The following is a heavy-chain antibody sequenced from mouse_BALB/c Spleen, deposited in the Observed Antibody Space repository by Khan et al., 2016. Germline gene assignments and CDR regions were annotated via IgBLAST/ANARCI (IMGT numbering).Heavy chain of an antibody. Sequence: EVELVESGGGLVKPGGSLKLSCAASGFTFSDYYMYWVRQTPEKRLEWVATIRDGGSYTYYPDSVKGRFTISRDNAKNNLYLQMSSLKSEDTAMYYCAREVLRRGFAYWGQGTMVTVSA. CDR2: IRDGGSYT. CDR3: AREVLRRGFAY. D-gene: IGHD1-1*01. CDR1: GFTFSDYY. V-gene: IGHV5-4*02. J-gene: IGHJ3*01.